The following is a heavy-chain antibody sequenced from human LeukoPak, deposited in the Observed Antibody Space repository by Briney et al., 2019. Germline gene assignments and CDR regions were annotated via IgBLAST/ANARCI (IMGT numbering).Heavy chain of an antibody. CDR3: ARGVIASGGNDFDY. Sequence: SETLSLTCTVSGGSISSSSYYWGWIRQPPGKGLEWLGSIYYSGSTYYNPSLKSRVTISVDTSKNQFSLKLSSVTAADTAVYYCARGVIASGGNDFDYWGQGTLVTVSS. D-gene: IGHD6-13*01. CDR2: IYYSGST. CDR1: GGSISSSSYY. J-gene: IGHJ4*02. V-gene: IGHV4-39*07.